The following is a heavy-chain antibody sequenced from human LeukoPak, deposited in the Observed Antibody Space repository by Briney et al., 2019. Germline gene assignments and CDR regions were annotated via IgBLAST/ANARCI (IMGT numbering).Heavy chain of an antibody. CDR1: GYTFTSYG. Sequence: ASVKVSCKASGYTFTSYGITWVRQAPGQGLEWMGWISAYNGITNYAQNLQGRVTMTTDTSTSTAYMELRSLRSDDTAVYYCARGEDIVATMYAFDIWGQGTMVSVSS. CDR3: ARGEDIVATMYAFDI. D-gene: IGHD5-12*01. V-gene: IGHV1-18*01. CDR2: ISAYNGIT. J-gene: IGHJ3*02.